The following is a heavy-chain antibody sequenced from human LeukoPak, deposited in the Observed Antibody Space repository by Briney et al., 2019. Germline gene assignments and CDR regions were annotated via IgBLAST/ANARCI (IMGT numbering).Heavy chain of an antibody. J-gene: IGHJ4*02. CDR2: VTGSGGST. CDR1: GFTFSNYA. Sequence: GGSLRLTCAASGFTFSNYAMSWVRQAPGKGLEWVSTVTGSGGSTYYADSVKGRFTISRGNPKSTLHLQMYNLRAEDTAVYYCARRIAVAGHGDYWGQGTLVTVSS. V-gene: IGHV3-23*01. CDR3: ARRIAVAGHGDY. D-gene: IGHD6-19*01.